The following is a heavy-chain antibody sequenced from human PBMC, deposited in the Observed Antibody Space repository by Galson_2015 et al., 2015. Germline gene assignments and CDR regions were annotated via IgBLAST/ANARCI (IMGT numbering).Heavy chain of an antibody. CDR3: ARGSTTYFYGSGSFDY. Sequence: LSLACTVSGGSIRSYYWRWIRPPPGTGLEWIGYIYYSGSTNYNPSLKSRVTISVDTSKNQFSLKLSSVTAADTAVYYCARGSTTYFYGSGSFDYWGQGTLVTVSS. CDR1: GGSIRSYY. D-gene: IGHD3-10*01. V-gene: IGHV4-59*01. CDR2: IYYSGST. J-gene: IGHJ4*02.